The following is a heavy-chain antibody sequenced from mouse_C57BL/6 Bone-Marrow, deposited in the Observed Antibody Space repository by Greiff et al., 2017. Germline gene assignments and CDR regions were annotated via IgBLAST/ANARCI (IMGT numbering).Heavy chain of an antibody. CDR3: ARGIYYYGSSYWYFDG. CDR2: IDSSDSET. Sequence: QVQLQQPGAELVRPGSSVKLSCKASGYTFTSYWMHWVKQRPIQGLEWIGNIDSSDSETHYNQKFKDKATLTVDKSSSTTYMQLSSLTSEDSAVYYCARGIYYYGSSYWYFDGWGTGTTVTVSS. J-gene: IGHJ1*03. CDR1: GYTFTSYW. D-gene: IGHD1-1*01. V-gene: IGHV1-52*01.